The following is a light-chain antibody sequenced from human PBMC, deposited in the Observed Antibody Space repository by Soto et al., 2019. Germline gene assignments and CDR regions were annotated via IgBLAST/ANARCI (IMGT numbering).Light chain of an antibody. CDR1: QSVSSN. J-gene: IGKJ1*01. CDR2: GAS. Sequence: EIVMTQSPATLSVSPGERATLSCRASQSVSSNLAWYQQKPGQAPRLLIYGASTRAIGIPGRSSGSGSGTDSTLAISSLQSEDFAVYYCQEYNNWPQTFGQGTKVEIK. V-gene: IGKV3-15*01. CDR3: QEYNNWPQT.